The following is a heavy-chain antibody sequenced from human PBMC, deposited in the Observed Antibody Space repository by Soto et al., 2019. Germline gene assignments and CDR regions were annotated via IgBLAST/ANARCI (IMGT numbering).Heavy chain of an antibody. CDR3: AIQVYFSSGSKGFFAY. Sequence: SKTLSLTCTVSGGSISSSSYYWGWIRQPPGKGLEWIGSIYYSGSTYYNPSLKSRVTISVDTSKNQFSLKLSSVTAADTAVYYCAIQVYFSSGSKGFFAYWGQGTLVTVSS. CDR1: GGSISSSSYY. V-gene: IGHV4-39*01. D-gene: IGHD3-22*01. CDR2: IYYSGST. J-gene: IGHJ4*02.